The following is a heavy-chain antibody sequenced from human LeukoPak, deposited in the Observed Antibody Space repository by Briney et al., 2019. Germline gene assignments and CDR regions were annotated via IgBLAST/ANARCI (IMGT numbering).Heavy chain of an antibody. CDR3: ARGLPSWSAVAD. Sequence: ASVKVSCKASGYTFTSYDINWVRQATGQGLEWMGWMNPNSGNTGYAQKFQGRVTMTRNTSISTAYIELSSLRSEDTAVYYCARGLPSWSAVADWGQGTLVTVSS. J-gene: IGHJ4*02. CDR1: GYTFTSYD. V-gene: IGHV1-8*01. D-gene: IGHD6-19*01. CDR2: MNPNSGNT.